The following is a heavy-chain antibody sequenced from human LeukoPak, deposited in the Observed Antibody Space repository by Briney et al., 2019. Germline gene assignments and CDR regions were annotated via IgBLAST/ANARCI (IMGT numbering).Heavy chain of an antibody. J-gene: IGHJ4*02. Sequence: PGGSLRLSCAASGFTFSGYAMNWVREAPGKGLEWISYISSSGTMIYWADSVKGRITISRDNSKNSPYLQMNSLRAEDTAVYYCARVVRDGYNRIDYWGQGTLVTVSS. CDR3: ARVVRDGYNRIDY. V-gene: IGHV3-48*03. CDR2: ISSSGTMI. CDR1: GFTFSGYA. D-gene: IGHD5-24*01.